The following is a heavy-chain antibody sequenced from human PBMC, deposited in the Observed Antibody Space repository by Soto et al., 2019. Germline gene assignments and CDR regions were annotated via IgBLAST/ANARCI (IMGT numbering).Heavy chain of an antibody. D-gene: IGHD2-2*01. CDR3: AREDSIIIPAVSDF. CDR2: VSKSDYT. V-gene: IGHV3-21*01. Sequence: LRLSCAVSGFTFNNYGINWVRQAPGKGLEWVSSVSKSDYTYYSDSVKGRFTISRDNAKNSVSLQMNTLRAEDTAVYYCAREDSIIIPAVSDFWGQGTLVTVSS. CDR1: GFTFNNYG. J-gene: IGHJ4*02.